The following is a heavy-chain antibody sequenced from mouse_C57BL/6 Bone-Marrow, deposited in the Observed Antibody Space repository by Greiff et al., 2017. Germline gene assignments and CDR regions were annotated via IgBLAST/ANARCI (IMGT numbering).Heavy chain of an antibody. CDR3: ADYDLSMDY. D-gene: IGHD2-4*01. Sequence: EVKLVESGGGLVKPGGSLKLSCAASGFTFSSYAMSWVRQTPEKRLEWVATISDGGSYTYYPDNVKGRFTISRDNAKNNLYLQMSNLKSEDTAMXYCADYDLSMDYWGQGTSVTVSS. CDR1: GFTFSSYA. CDR2: ISDGGSYT. V-gene: IGHV5-4*03. J-gene: IGHJ4*01.